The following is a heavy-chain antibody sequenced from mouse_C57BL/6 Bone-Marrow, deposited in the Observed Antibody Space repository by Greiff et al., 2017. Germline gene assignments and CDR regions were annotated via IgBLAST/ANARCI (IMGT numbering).Heavy chain of an antibody. J-gene: IGHJ2*01. Sequence: EVQLQQSGPELVKPGASVKMSCKASGYTFTDYNMHWVKQSHGKSLEWIGYINPNNGGNSYNQKFKGKATLTVNKSSSTAYMELRSLTAEDSAVYYCARGPYSNYFDYWGQGTTLTVSS. D-gene: IGHD2-5*01. CDR3: ARGPYSNYFDY. V-gene: IGHV1-22*01. CDR1: GYTFTDYN. CDR2: INPNNGGN.